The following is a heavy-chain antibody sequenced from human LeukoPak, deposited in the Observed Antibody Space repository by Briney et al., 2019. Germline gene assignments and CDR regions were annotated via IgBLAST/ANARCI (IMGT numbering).Heavy chain of an antibody. CDR3: AKDPWHDRYRSDPFDY. D-gene: IGHD2-21*02. V-gene: IGHV3-23*01. Sequence: GGSLRLSCVASGFTFSIYAMSWVRQAPGKGLEWVSAISGSGGRTYYADSVRGRFTISRDNSKNTLYLQMNSLRAEDTAVYYCAKDPWHDRYRSDPFDYWGQGTLVTVSS. CDR2: ISGSGGRT. J-gene: IGHJ4*02. CDR1: GFTFSIYA.